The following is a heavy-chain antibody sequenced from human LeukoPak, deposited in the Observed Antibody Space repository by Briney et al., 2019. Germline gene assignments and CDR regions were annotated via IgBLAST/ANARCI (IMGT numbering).Heavy chain of an antibody. Sequence: PGGSLRLSCAASGFTFSSYWMSWVRQAPGKGLEWVANIKQDGSEKYYVDSVKGRFTISRDNAKNSLYLQMNSLRAEDTAVYYCARYSSGWYSAPNDYWGQGTLVTVSS. J-gene: IGHJ4*02. CDR1: GFTFSSYW. D-gene: IGHD6-19*01. V-gene: IGHV3-7*01. CDR2: IKQDGSEK. CDR3: ARYSSGWYSAPNDY.